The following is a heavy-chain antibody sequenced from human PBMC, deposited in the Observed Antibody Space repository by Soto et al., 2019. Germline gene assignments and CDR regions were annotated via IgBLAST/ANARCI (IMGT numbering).Heavy chain of an antibody. CDR2: INHSGST. V-gene: IGHV4-34*01. J-gene: IGHJ4*02. D-gene: IGHD5-12*01. CDR3: ARGVSYSGYGYYFDY. Sequence: SETLSLTCAVYGGSFSGYYWSWIRQPPGKGLEWIGEINHSGSTNYNPSLKSRVTISVDTSKNQLSLKLSSVTAADTAVYYCARGVSYSGYGYYFDYWGQGTLVTVSS. CDR1: GGSFSGYY.